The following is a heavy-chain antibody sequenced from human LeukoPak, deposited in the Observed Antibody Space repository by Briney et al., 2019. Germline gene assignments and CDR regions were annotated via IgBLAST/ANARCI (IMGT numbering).Heavy chain of an antibody. Sequence: GESLQISCKGSGYSFTSYWIGWVRQMPGKGLEWMGIIYPGDSDTRYSPSFQGQVTISADKSISTAYLQWSSLKASDTAMYYCARRLVRGVISDHDAFDIWGQGTMVTVSS. J-gene: IGHJ3*02. CDR3: ARRLVRGVISDHDAFDI. CDR2: IYPGDSDT. CDR1: GYSFTSYW. D-gene: IGHD3-10*01. V-gene: IGHV5-51*01.